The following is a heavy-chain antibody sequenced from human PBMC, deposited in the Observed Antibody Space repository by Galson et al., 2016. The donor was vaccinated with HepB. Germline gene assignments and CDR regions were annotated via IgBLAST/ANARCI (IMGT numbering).Heavy chain of an antibody. Sequence: LSLTCTVSGGSISSGSYYWSWIRQPAGKGLEWIGRIYTSGSTNYNPSLKSRVTISVDTSKNQFSLKLSSVTAADTAVCYCAREGSSWYSDYWGQGTLVTVSS. CDR3: AREGSSWYSDY. V-gene: IGHV4-61*02. D-gene: IGHD6-13*01. CDR2: IYTSGST. CDR1: GGSISSGSYY. J-gene: IGHJ4*02.